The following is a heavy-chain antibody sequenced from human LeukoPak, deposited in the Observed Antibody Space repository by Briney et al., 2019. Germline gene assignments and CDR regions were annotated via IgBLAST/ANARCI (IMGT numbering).Heavy chain of an antibody. V-gene: IGHV7-4-1*02. D-gene: IGHD5-24*01. CDR2: INTNTGNP. Sequence: VASVKVSCKASGYIFSNYAMNWVRQAPGQGLEWMGWINTNTGNPTYAQGFTGRFVFSLDTSVSTAYLQISSLKAEDTAVYYCAREGGDGYNNYWGQGTLVTVSS. CDR3: AREGGDGYNNY. J-gene: IGHJ4*02. CDR1: GYIFSNYA.